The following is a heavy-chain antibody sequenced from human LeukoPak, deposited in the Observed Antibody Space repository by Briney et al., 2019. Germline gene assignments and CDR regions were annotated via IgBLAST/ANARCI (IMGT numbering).Heavy chain of an antibody. V-gene: IGHV1-69*05. Sequence: SVKVSCKASGGTFSSYAISWVRQAPGQGLEWMGGIIPIFGTANYAQKFQGRVTITTDESTSTAYMERSSLRSEDTAVYYCGRDDKFGIAVAGLDYWGQGTLVTVSS. CDR1: GGTFSSYA. D-gene: IGHD6-19*01. CDR3: GRDDKFGIAVAGLDY. J-gene: IGHJ4*02. CDR2: IIPIFGTA.